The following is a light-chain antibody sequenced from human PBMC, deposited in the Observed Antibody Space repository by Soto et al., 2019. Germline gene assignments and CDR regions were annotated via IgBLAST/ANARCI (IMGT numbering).Light chain of an antibody. J-gene: IGKJ5*01. Sequence: EIVLTQSPGTPSMSPGERATPSCRASQSVSNNYLAWYQQKPGQAPRLLIYGASNRATGIPARFSGSGSGTDFTLIISSLEPEDSATYYCQQRSNWPPVFTFGQGTRLENK. CDR1: QSVSNNY. CDR2: GAS. V-gene: IGKV3-11*01. CDR3: QQRSNWPPVFT.